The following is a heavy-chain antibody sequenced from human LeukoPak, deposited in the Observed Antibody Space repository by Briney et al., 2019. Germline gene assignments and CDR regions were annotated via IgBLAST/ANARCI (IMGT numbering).Heavy chain of an antibody. Sequence: GGSLRLSCAASGFTFNSFTMNWVRQAPGRGLEWVSSISSSSSDIYYADSVKGRFTISRDNAKNSLYLQMNSLRAEDTAVYYCARANSGSYRNWFDPWGQGTLVTVSS. V-gene: IGHV3-21*01. CDR1: GFTFNSFT. CDR2: ISSSSSDI. D-gene: IGHD1-26*01. J-gene: IGHJ5*02. CDR3: ARANSGSYRNWFDP.